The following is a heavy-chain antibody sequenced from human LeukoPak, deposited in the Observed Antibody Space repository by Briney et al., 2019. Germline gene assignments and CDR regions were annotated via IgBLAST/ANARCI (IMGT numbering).Heavy chain of an antibody. CDR1: GDSISSYY. D-gene: IGHD4-17*01. CDR3: ARWGGDYGDAFDI. Sequence: SETLSLTCTVSGDSISSYYWSWIRQPPGKGLEWIGHIYYSGSTNYNPSLKSRVTISVDTSKNQFSLKLSSVTAADTAVYYCARWGGDYGDAFDIWGQGTMLTVSS. V-gene: IGHV4-59*01. CDR2: IYYSGST. J-gene: IGHJ3*02.